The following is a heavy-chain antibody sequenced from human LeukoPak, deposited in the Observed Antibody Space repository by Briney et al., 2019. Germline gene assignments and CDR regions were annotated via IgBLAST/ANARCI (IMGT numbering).Heavy chain of an antibody. CDR3: AKAFGPGGPYYFDY. CDR2: ISGSGGST. CDR1: GFTFSNYA. D-gene: IGHD3-16*01. Sequence: GGSLRLSCAASGFTFSNYAMSWVRQAPGKGLEWVSAISGSGGSTYYADSVKGRFTISRDNSKNMLYLQMNSLRAEDTAVYYCAKAFGPGGPYYFDYWGQGTLVTVSS. V-gene: IGHV3-23*01. J-gene: IGHJ4*02.